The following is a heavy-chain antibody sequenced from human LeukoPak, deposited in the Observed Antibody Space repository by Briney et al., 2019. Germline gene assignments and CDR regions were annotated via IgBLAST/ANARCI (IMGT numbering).Heavy chain of an antibody. CDR2: INSDGSST. Sequence: GGSLRLSYAASGFTFSSYWMHWVPQAPGKGRLCVSRINSDGSSTTYADSVKGRFTISRDNAKNTVYLQMNSLRDEDTAVYYCARSAPAGFSYYSYYMDVWGKGTTVTISS. CDR3: ARSAPAGFSYYSYYMDV. V-gene: IGHV3-74*01. CDR1: GFTFSSYW. J-gene: IGHJ6*03. D-gene: IGHD6-13*01.